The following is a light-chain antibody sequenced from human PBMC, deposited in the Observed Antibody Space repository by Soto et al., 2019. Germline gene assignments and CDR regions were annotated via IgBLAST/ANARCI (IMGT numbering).Light chain of an antibody. Sequence: QSALTQPAAVSGSPGQSITISCAGTNSDIGDYDYVSWYQHHPGKAPRLLIYEVSSRPSVVANRFSASKSGNTASLTISGLQAEDEADYYCTSYTNINYVIFGGGTKLTVL. V-gene: IGLV2-14*01. CDR3: TSYTNINYVI. CDR1: NSDIGDYDY. J-gene: IGLJ2*01. CDR2: EVS.